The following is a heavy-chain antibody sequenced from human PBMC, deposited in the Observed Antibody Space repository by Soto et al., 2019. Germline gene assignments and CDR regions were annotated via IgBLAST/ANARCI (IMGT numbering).Heavy chain of an antibody. CDR1: GGSFSGYY. V-gene: IGHV4-34*01. CDR3: ARGHSSGLDY. CDR2: INHSGST. D-gene: IGHD6-19*01. J-gene: IGHJ4*02. Sequence: QVQLQQWGAGLLKPSETLSLTCAVYGGSFSGYYWSWIRQPPGKGLEWIGEINHSGSTNYNPSLTSRVTLSVDTSKNHFSLKLSSVTAADTAVYYCARGHSSGLDYWAQGTLLTVSS.